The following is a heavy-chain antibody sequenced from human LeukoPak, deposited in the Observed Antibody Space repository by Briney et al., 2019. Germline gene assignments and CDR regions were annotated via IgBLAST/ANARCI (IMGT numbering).Heavy chain of an antibody. Sequence: GGSLRLSCAASGFTFSSYWMSWVRQAPGKGLEWVSVIYGDGSTYYAASVKGRFTVSRDNIKNTLYLQMNSLRVDDTAVYYCARDRLHYGEYEKTLDYWGQGTLVTVSS. D-gene: IGHD4-17*01. J-gene: IGHJ4*02. CDR3: ARDRLHYGEYEKTLDY. CDR2: IYGDGST. V-gene: IGHV3-66*01. CDR1: GFTFSSYW.